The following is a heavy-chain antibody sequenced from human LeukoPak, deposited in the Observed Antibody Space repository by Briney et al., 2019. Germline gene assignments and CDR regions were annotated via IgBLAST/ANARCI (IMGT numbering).Heavy chain of an antibody. CDR2: IVVGSDYA. D-gene: IGHD1-26*01. Sequence: ASVKVSCKASGFTFSSSAMHWVRQARGQRLEWIGWIVVGSDYANIAEKFRERVTITRDMSTSTAYMDLYSLRSEDTAVYYCAAVDFDIVGATTWGQGTLVTVSS. J-gene: IGHJ5*02. CDR1: GFTFSSSA. V-gene: IGHV1-58*02. CDR3: AAVDFDIVGATT.